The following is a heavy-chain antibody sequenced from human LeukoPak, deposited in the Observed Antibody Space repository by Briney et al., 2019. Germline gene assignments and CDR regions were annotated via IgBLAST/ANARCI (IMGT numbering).Heavy chain of an antibody. CDR1: GGSISSSSYY. Sequence: PSETLSLTCTVSGGSISSSSYYWGWIRQPPGKGLEWIGSIYYSGSTYYNPSLKSRVTISVDTSKNQFSLKLSSVTAADTAVYYCARGSNYYGSGSWGQGTLVTVSS. J-gene: IGHJ4*02. D-gene: IGHD3-10*01. V-gene: IGHV4-39*07. CDR3: ARGSNYYGSGS. CDR2: IYYSGST.